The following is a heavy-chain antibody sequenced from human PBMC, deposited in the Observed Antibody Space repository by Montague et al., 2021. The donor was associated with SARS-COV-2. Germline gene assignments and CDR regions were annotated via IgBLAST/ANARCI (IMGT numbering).Heavy chain of an antibody. CDR1: GGSINSNSYY. V-gene: IGHV4-39*02. CDR3: VRGGYSDWLFTFES. J-gene: IGHJ4*02. CDR2: IYYSGSH. D-gene: IGHD3-9*01. Sequence: SETLSLTCTVSGGSINSNSYYWGWIRHSPGQGLVWIGIIYYSGSHYYTPSLKGRVTMSVDTPKSHFSLNLVSVTAADTAVFYCVRGGYSDWLFTFESWGQGTLVTVSS.